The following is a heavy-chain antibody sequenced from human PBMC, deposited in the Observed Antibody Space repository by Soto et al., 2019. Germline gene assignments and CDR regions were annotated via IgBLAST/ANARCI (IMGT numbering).Heavy chain of an antibody. D-gene: IGHD3-16*02. CDR3: AKGDAGMITFGGVIVIFDY. J-gene: IGHJ4*02. CDR1: GFTFSSYG. Sequence: GGSLRLSCAASGFTFSSYGMHWVRQAPGKGLEWVAVISYDGSNKYYADSVKGRFTISRDNSKNTLYLQMNSLRAEDTAVYYCAKGDAGMITFGGVIVIFDYWGQGTLVTVSS. CDR2: ISYDGSNK. V-gene: IGHV3-30*18.